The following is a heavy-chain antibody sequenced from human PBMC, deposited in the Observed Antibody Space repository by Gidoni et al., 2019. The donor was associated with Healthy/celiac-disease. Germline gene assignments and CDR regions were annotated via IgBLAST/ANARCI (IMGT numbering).Heavy chain of an antibody. J-gene: IGHJ4*02. D-gene: IGHD6-13*01. CDR2: ISYDGSNK. CDR3: AKGTYSSSWYYFDY. Sequence: QVQLVESGGGVVQPGRSLRLSCAASGFTFSSYGMHWVRQAPGKGLEWVAVISYDGSNKYYADSVKGLFTISRDNSKNTLYLQMNSLRAEDTAVYYCAKGTYSSSWYYFDYWGQGTLVTVSS. CDR1: GFTFSSYG. V-gene: IGHV3-30*18.